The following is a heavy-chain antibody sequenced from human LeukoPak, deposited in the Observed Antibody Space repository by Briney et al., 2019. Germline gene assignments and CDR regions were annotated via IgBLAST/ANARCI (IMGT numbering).Heavy chain of an antibody. Sequence: GGSLRLSCAASGFTFSSYEMNWVRQAPGKGLGWVSYISSGGSTVHYADSVKGRFTISRDNAKNSPYLQMNSLRAEDTAVYYCARVIIVGATGIWGQGTMVTVSS. J-gene: IGHJ3*02. CDR2: ISSGGSTV. D-gene: IGHD1-26*01. CDR3: ARVIIVGATGI. CDR1: GFTFSSYE. V-gene: IGHV3-48*03.